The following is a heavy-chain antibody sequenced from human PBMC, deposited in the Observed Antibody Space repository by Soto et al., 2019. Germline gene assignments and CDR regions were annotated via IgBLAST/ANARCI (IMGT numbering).Heavy chain of an antibody. J-gene: IGHJ4*02. CDR1: GYTFTSYV. Sequence: QVQVGQSGAEVKKPGASVTVSCKTSGYTFTSYVIHWVRQAPGQRPEWMGWINGGNGNTGYSQIFQDRVTITRDTSTSTAYMELSGLRGEDTAVYYCARDRNPYYEIKSGFYFAEYWGQGTPVTVSS. CDR2: INGGNGNT. D-gene: IGHD3-22*01. V-gene: IGHV1-3*01. CDR3: ARDRNPYYEIKSGFYFAEY.